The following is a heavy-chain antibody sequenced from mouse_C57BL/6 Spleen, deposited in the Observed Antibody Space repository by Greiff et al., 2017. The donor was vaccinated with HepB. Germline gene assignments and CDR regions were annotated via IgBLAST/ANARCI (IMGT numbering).Heavy chain of an antibody. V-gene: IGHV1-72*01. Sequence: QVQLQQPGAELVKPGASVKLSCKASGYTFTSYWMHWVKQRPGRGLEWIGSIDPSSGGTKYNEKFKSKATLTVDKPSSTAYMQLSSLTSEDSAVYYCARDYYGICSGFDYWGQGTTLTVSS. J-gene: IGHJ2*01. CDR1: GYTFTSYW. CDR3: ARDYYGICSGFDY. CDR2: IDPSSGGT. D-gene: IGHD1-1*01.